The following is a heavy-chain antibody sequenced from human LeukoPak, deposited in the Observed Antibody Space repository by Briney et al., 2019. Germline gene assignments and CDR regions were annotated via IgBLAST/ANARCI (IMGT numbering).Heavy chain of an antibody. CDR2: IYHSGST. CDR1: GGSISSSNW. V-gene: IGHV4-4*02. Sequence: SGTLSLTCAVSGGSISSSNWWSWVRQPPGKGLEWIGEIYHSGSTNYNPSLKSRVTISVDKSKNQFSLKLSSVTAADTAVYYCARDAPNPYGGHYYFDYWGQGTLVTVSS. D-gene: IGHD4-23*01. CDR3: ARDAPNPYGGHYYFDY. J-gene: IGHJ4*02.